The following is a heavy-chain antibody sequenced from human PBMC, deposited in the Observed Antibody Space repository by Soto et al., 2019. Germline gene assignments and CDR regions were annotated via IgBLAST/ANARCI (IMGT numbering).Heavy chain of an antibody. CDR2: LDAEDGET. Sequence: ASVKVSCKVSGYSLSDLSIHWVRQAPGKGLEWMGGLDAEDGETIYAQKLQGRGTMTEDTSTDTAYMELSSLTSEDTAMYYCATLPRTIERTPAAIWSFDSWGQGTLVTISS. CDR3: ATLPRTIERTPAAIWSFDS. CDR1: GYSLSDLS. J-gene: IGHJ4*02. V-gene: IGHV1-24*01. D-gene: IGHD2-2*01.